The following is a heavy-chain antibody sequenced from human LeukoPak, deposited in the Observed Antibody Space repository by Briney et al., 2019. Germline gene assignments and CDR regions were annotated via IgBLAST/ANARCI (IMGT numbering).Heavy chain of an antibody. CDR1: GGSISSYY. CDR3: ARAGGSGSSRFSS. J-gene: IGHJ4*02. Sequence: SETLSLTCSVSGGSISSYYWGWIRQPAGKGLEWIGRTYTSGSTNYNPSLKSRVTMSVDTSKNQFSLKLSSVTAADTAVYYCARAGGSGSSRFSSWGQGTLVTVSS. V-gene: IGHV4-4*07. D-gene: IGHD3-10*01. CDR2: TYTSGST.